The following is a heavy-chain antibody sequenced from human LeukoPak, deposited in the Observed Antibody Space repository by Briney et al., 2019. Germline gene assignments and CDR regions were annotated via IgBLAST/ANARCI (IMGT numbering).Heavy chain of an antibody. V-gene: IGHV3-23*01. CDR1: GFTFSNYA. CDR3: ARDPPRAAWVFDY. J-gene: IGHJ4*02. D-gene: IGHD6-25*01. CDR2: ITSGGGTT. Sequence: HTGGSLRLSCAASGFTFSNYAMSWVRQAPGKALEWVSAITSGGGTTYYAGSVKGRFTISRDNSKNTLYLRMNSLRAEDTAVYYCARDPPRAAWVFDYWGQGTLVSVSS.